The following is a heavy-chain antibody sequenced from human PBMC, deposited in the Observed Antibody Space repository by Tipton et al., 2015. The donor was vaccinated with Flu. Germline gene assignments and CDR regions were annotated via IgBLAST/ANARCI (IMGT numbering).Heavy chain of an antibody. CDR2: IYHSGTT. Sequence: GLVKPSETLSLSCDVSGYSITSAYYWGWVRQPPGQGLEWIGSIYHSGTTYYNPSLKSRVTISVDTSKNAFSLEMRSVTAADMAVYYCARRDFSNYVSDPKNWFNPWGQGTLVTVSS. J-gene: IGHJ5*02. V-gene: IGHV4-38-2*01. D-gene: IGHD4-11*01. CDR3: ARRDFSNYVSDPKNWFNP. CDR1: GYSITSAYY.